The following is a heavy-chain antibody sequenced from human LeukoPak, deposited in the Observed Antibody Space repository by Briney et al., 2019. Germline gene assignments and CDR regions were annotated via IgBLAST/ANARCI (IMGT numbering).Heavy chain of an antibody. J-gene: IGHJ4*02. V-gene: IGHV1-2*02. Sequence: ASVKVSCKASGYTFTGYYMHWVRQAPGQGLEWMGWINPNSGGTNYAQKFQGRVTMTRDTSISTAYVELSRLRSDDTAVYYCARGSDDFWSGYSPSYWGQGTLVTVSS. CDR3: ARGSDDFWSGYSPSY. CDR2: INPNSGGT. CDR1: GYTFTGYY. D-gene: IGHD3-3*01.